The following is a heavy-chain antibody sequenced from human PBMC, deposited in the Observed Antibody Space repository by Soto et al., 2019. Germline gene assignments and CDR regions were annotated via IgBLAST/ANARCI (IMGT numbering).Heavy chain of an antibody. V-gene: IGHV1-69*13. J-gene: IGHJ4*02. Sequence: SVKVSCKASGGTFSSYAISWVRQAPGQGLEWMGGIIPIFGTANYAQKFQGRVTITADESTSTAYMELSSLRSEDTAVYYCARGRGDGYNPFYFDYWGQGTLVTVSS. D-gene: IGHD5-12*01. CDR2: IIPIFGTA. CDR1: GGTFSSYA. CDR3: ARGRGDGYNPFYFDY.